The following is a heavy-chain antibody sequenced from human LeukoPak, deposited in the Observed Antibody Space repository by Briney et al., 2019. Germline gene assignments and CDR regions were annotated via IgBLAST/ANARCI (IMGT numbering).Heavy chain of an antibody. CDR2: IYYSGST. CDR3: ARSEMYYYDSSGYYPKYFQH. J-gene: IGHJ1*01. CDR1: GGSISSYY. V-gene: IGHV4-59*01. D-gene: IGHD3-22*01. Sequence: KPSETLSLTCTVSGGSISSYYWSWIRQPPGKGLEWIGYIYYSGSTNYNPSLKSRVTMSVDTSKNQFSLKLSSVTAADTAVYYCARSEMYYYDSSGYYPKYFQHWGQGTLVTVSS.